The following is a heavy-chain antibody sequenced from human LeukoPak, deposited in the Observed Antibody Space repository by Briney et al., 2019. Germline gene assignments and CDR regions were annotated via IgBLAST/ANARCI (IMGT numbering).Heavy chain of an antibody. J-gene: IGHJ3*02. CDR3: ARQKCTSTSCLTKNAFDI. Sequence: EASETLSLTCTVSGSIRGYYWSWIRQPPGKGLEWIGYIYTSGSTNYNPALESRVTISVDTSKNQFSLDLSSVTAADTAVYYCARQKCTSTSCLTKNAFDIWGQGTMVTVSS. D-gene: IGHD2-2*01. CDR2: IYTSGST. CDR1: GSIRGYY. V-gene: IGHV4-4*09.